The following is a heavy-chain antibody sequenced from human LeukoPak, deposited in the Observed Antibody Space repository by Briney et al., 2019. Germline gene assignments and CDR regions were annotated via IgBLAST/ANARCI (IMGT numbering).Heavy chain of an antibody. CDR3: SRIKYGGNSDYHFDY. Sequence: PGGSLKLSCSASGFNFNYFAMSWVRQAPGKRLEWVSTIGDSGSGGSYADSVRGRFTISRDNSKNMVYLQMHSLRVDDSAVYYCSRIKYGGNSDYHFDYWGQGTLVTVSS. CDR2: IGDSGSGG. D-gene: IGHD4-23*01. CDR1: GFNFNYFA. V-gene: IGHV3-23*01. J-gene: IGHJ4*02.